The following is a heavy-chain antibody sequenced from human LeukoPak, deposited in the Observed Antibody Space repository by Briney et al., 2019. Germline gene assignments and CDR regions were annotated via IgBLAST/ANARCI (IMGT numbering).Heavy chain of an antibody. J-gene: IGHJ4*02. Sequence: GGSLRLSCAASGFTVSSDYMSWVRQAPGKGLEWVSVIYSGGSTYYADSVKGRFTISRDNSKNTLYLQMNSLRAEDTAVYYCARGAAAAGTMDYWGQGTLVTVSS. D-gene: IGHD6-13*01. CDR3: ARGAAAAGTMDY. CDR2: IYSGGST. V-gene: IGHV3-66*01. CDR1: GFTVSSDY.